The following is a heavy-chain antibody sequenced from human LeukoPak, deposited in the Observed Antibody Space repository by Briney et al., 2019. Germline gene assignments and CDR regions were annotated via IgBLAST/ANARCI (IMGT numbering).Heavy chain of an antibody. Sequence: GGSLRLSCSAAGFTVGPHYMSWVRHAPGKGREWVANIRQDAVYKFFVDSVKGRFSISRDNNKKSPSMHMNSLRADATAMYYSVREGRTTSGDDAFDIWGQGTMVPVSS. V-gene: IGHV3-7*01. J-gene: IGHJ3*02. CDR2: IRQDAVYK. CDR1: GFTVGPHY. D-gene: IGHD1-14*01. CDR3: VREGRTTSGDDAFDI.